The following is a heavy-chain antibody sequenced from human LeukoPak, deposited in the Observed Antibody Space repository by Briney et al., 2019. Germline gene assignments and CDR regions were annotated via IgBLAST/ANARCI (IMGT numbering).Heavy chain of an antibody. Sequence: PGGSLRLSCAASGFTFSDYYMTWIRQAPGKGLEWVSYITGGGTSIYYADSVKGRFTISRDNAKNSLYLQMNSLRAEDTAVYYCTRGNYGLDYWGQGTLVTVSP. V-gene: IGHV3-11*01. J-gene: IGHJ4*02. D-gene: IGHD3-16*01. CDR3: TRGNYGLDY. CDR2: ITGGGTSI. CDR1: GFTFSDYY.